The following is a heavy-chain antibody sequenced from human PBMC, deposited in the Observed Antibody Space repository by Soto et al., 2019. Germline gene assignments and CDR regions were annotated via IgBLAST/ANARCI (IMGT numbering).Heavy chain of an antibody. J-gene: IGHJ4*02. CDR3: ARDRVAYSSSLLAY. Sequence: VGSLRLSCAASGFTCINYAMSWVRQAPGKGLEWVSYISSSSSTIYYADSVKDRFTISRDNAKNSLYLQMNSLRDEDTAVYYCARDRVAYSSSLLAYWGQGTLVTVSS. CDR1: GFTCINYA. V-gene: IGHV3-48*02. D-gene: IGHD6-13*01. CDR2: ISSSSSTI.